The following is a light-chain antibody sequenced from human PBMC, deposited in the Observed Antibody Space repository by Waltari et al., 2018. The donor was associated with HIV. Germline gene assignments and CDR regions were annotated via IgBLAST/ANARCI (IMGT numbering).Light chain of an antibody. Sequence: DVVMTQSPLSLPVTLGQPASISCRSSQSLGYSDGNTSLNWFQQRPGHSPRRLIYKVSNRDSWVPDRFSGSGSGTDFTLKISRVEAEDVGVYYCMQGTHWPRTFGQGTKVEIK. CDR3: MQGTHWPRT. CDR2: KVS. CDR1: QSLGYSDGNTS. V-gene: IGKV2-30*01. J-gene: IGKJ1*01.